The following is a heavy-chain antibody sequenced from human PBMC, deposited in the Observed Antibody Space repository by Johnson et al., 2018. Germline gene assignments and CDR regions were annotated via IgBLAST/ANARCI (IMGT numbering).Heavy chain of an antibody. CDR3: TTYYDILTGYPRGAFDI. CDR2: IKSKTDGGTT. J-gene: IGHJ3*02. Sequence: VQLVESGGGLVKPGGSLRLSCAASGFTFSNAWMSWVRKAPGKGLEWVGRIKSKTDGGTTDYAAPVKGRFTIPRDDSKNTLYLQMNSLKTEDTAVYYCTTYYDILTGYPRGAFDIWGQGTMVTVSS. CDR1: GFTFSNAW. V-gene: IGHV3-15*05. D-gene: IGHD3-9*01.